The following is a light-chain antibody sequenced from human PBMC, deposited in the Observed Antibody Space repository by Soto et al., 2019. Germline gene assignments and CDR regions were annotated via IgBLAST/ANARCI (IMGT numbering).Light chain of an antibody. CDR2: GAS. Sequence: EIVLTQSPGTLSLSPGERATLSCRASPSVSGSNLAWYQQKPGQAPRLLIYGASTRATDIPARFSGSGSGTEFTLTISSLQSEDFAVYYCQQYYNWPRTFGQGTKVDIK. CDR3: QQYYNWPRT. CDR1: PSVSGSN. V-gene: IGKV3-15*01. J-gene: IGKJ1*01.